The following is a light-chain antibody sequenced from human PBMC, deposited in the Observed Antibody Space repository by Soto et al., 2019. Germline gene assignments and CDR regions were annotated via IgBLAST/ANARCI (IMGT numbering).Light chain of an antibody. CDR2: GTS. CDR3: QQYGNSPIT. CDR1: ESVSTN. Sequence: EIEMTQSPAALSLAPGERVTLSCRASESVSTNLGWYQQKPGQAPRLLIYGTSSRATGIPDRFSGSGSGTDFTLTISRLEPEDFAVYYCQQYGNSPITFGQGTRLEIK. J-gene: IGKJ5*01. V-gene: IGKV3-20*01.